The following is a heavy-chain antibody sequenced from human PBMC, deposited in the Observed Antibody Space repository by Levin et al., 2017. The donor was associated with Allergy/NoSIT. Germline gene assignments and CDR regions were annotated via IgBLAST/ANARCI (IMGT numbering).Heavy chain of an antibody. D-gene: IGHD1-20*01. CDR2: IYYSGST. CDR1: GGSISSGDYY. V-gene: IGHV4-30-4*01. Sequence: ASETLSLTCTVSGGSISSGDYYWSWIRQPPGKGLEWIGYIYYSGSTYYNPSLKSRVTISVDTSKNQFSLKLSSVTAADTAVYYCAREYNWNDGFDYWGQGTLVTVSS. CDR3: AREYNWNDGFDY. J-gene: IGHJ4*02.